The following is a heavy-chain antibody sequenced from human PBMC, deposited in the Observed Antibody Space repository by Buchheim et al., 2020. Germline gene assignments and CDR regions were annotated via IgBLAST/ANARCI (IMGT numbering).Heavy chain of an antibody. V-gene: IGHV3-11*01. CDR1: GFTFSDYY. CDR2: ISSSGRTI. Sequence: QVQLVESGGGLVKPGGSLRLSCAASGFTFSDYYMSWIRQAPGKGLEWVSYISSSGRTIYYADSVKGRFTIPRANATNSLSLQMNSLRAEDTAVYYCARVLINCYDSSGYPLDVWGQGTT. J-gene: IGHJ6*02. D-gene: IGHD3-22*01. CDR3: ARVLINCYDSSGYPLDV.